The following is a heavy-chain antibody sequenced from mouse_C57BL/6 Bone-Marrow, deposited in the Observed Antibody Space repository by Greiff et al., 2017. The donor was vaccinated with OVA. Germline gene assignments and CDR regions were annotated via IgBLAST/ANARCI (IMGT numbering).Heavy chain of an antibody. D-gene: IGHD1-1*01. V-gene: IGHV5-4*01. Sequence: EVQVVESGGGLVKPGGSLKLSCAASGFTFSSYAMSWVRQTPEKRLEWVATISDGGSYTYYPDNVKGRCTISRDNAKNNLYLQMSHLKSEDTAMYYCARDASTVVADYWGQGTTLTVSS. CDR1: GFTFSSYA. CDR2: ISDGGSYT. CDR3: ARDASTVVADY. J-gene: IGHJ2*01.